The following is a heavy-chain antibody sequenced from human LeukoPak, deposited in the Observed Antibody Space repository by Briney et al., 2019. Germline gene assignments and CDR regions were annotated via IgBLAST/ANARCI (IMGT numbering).Heavy chain of an antibody. CDR3: AKGEVDTAMVTLNYYYYGMDV. CDR1: GFTFSSYW. CDR2: ISGSGGST. V-gene: IGHV3-23*01. D-gene: IGHD5-18*01. J-gene: IGHJ6*02. Sequence: GGSLRLSCAASGFTFSSYWMNWARQAPGKGLEWVSAISGSGGSTYYADSVKGRFTISRDNSKNTLYLQMNSLRAEDTAVYYCAKGEVDTAMVTLNYYYYGMDVWGQGTTVTVSS.